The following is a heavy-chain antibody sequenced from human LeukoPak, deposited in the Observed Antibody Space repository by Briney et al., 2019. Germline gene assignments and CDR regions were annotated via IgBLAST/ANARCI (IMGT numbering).Heavy chain of an antibody. D-gene: IGHD3-10*01. CDR3: ARDVSSYGP. V-gene: IGHV3-21*01. J-gene: IGHJ5*02. CDR2: PSSSGSHT. CDR1: GXTFSSYR. Sequence: GGSLRLSCAASGXTFSSYRMNWVRQAPGKGLEWVSSPSSSGSHTYYADSVKGRFTISRDNAKNSVYLQMNSLRVEDTAVYYCARDVSSYGPWGQGTLVTVSS.